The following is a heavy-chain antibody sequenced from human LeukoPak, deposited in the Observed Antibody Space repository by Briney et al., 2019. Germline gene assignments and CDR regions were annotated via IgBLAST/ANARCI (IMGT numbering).Heavy chain of an antibody. V-gene: IGHV3-15*01. J-gene: IGHJ4*02. CDR2: IKSKTDGGTT. D-gene: IGHD3-3*01. CDR3: TTEYYDFWSGYLD. CDR1: GFTFSNAW. Sequence: PGGSLRLSCAASGFTFSNAWMSWVRQAPGKGLEWVGRIKSKTDGGTTDYAAPVKGRFTISRDDSKNTLYLQMNSLKTEDTAVYYCTTEYYDFWSGYLDWGQGTLVTVSS.